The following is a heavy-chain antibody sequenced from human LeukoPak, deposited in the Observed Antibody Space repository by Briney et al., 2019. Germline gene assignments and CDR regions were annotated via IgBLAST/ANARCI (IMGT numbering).Heavy chain of an antibody. D-gene: IGHD6-13*01. CDR2: IWYDGSNK. Sequence: GGSLRLSCAASGFTFSSYGMHWVRQAPGKGLEWVAVIWYDGSNKYYADSVKGRFTISRDNSKNTLYLQMNSLRAEDTAVYYCANLAAGTLFDYWGQGTLVTVSS. V-gene: IGHV3-30*02. J-gene: IGHJ4*02. CDR1: GFTFSSYG. CDR3: ANLAAGTLFDY.